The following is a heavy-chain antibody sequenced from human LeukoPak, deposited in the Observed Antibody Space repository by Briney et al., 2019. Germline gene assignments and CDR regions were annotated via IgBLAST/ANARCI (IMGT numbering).Heavy chain of an antibody. Sequence: PSETQSLTCTVSGGSISSYYWSWIRQPPGKGLEWIGYISYSGTTNYNPSLKSRVTISIDTSKNQLSLKLSSVTAADTAVYYCARPDYSSGWYSFDYWGQGTLVTVSS. CDR1: GGSISSYY. CDR2: ISYSGTT. V-gene: IGHV4-59*08. D-gene: IGHD6-19*01. CDR3: ARPDYSSGWYSFDY. J-gene: IGHJ4*02.